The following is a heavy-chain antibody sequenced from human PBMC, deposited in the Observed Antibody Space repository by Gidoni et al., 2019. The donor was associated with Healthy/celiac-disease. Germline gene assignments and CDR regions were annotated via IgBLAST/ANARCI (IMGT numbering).Heavy chain of an antibody. D-gene: IGHD3-10*01. CDR2: IKQDGSEK. Sequence: EVQLVESGGGLVQPGGSLRLSCAASGFTFSSYWMSWVRQAPGKGLEWVANIKQDGSEKYYVDSVKCRFTISRDNAKNSLYLQMNSLRAEDTAVYYCARVPFTYGSGMVFAFDIWGQGTMVTVSS. J-gene: IGHJ3*02. V-gene: IGHV3-7*01. CDR3: ARVPFTYGSGMVFAFDI. CDR1: GFTFSSYW.